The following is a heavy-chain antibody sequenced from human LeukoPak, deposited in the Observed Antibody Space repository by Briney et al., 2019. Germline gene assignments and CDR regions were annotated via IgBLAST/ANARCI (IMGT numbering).Heavy chain of an antibody. Sequence: SVKVSCKASGFTFTHSLLQWVRQAPGQGLEWIGWIVVGSGDTNYAQKLQERVTITRDMSTSTAYMELSSLRSEDTAVYYCAADPFFIVWGQRTLVTVSS. CDR2: IVVGSGDT. D-gene: IGHD3-16*02. V-gene: IGHV1-58*01. CDR1: GFTFTHSL. CDR3: AADPFFIV. J-gene: IGHJ4*02.